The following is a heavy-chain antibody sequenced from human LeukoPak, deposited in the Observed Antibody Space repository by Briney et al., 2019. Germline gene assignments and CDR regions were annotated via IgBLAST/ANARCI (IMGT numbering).Heavy chain of an antibody. CDR3: ARDPLWFGGWYFDY. Sequence: PGGSLRLSCAASGFTFSSYWMSWGRQAPGKGLEWVANIKQDGSEKYYVDSVKGRFTISRDNAKNSLYLQMNSLRAEDTAVYYCARDPLWFGGWYFDYWGQGTLVTVSS. CDR1: GFTFSSYW. CDR2: IKQDGSEK. J-gene: IGHJ4*02. V-gene: IGHV3-7*03. D-gene: IGHD3-10*01.